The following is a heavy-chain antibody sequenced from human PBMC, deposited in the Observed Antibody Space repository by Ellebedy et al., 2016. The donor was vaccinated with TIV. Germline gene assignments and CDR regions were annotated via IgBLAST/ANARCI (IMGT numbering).Heavy chain of an antibody. CDR1: GFTFSSYA. V-gene: IGHV3-23*01. J-gene: IGHJ6*02. D-gene: IGHD3-3*01. Sequence: PGGSLRLSCAASGFTFSSYAMSWVRQAPGKGLEWVSAISGSGGSTYYADSVKGRFTISRDNSKNTLYLQMNSLRAEDAAVYYCAKSPPRFYYYYGMDVWGQGTTVTVSS. CDR2: ISGSGGST. CDR3: AKSPPRFYYYYGMDV.